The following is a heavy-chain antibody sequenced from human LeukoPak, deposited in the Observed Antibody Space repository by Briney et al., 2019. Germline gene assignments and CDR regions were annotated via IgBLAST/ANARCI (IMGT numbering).Heavy chain of an antibody. Sequence: GGSLRLSCAASGVSFSSYGMHWVRQAPGKGLEWVAFIRYDGSNKYYADSVKGRFTISRDNSKNTLYLQMNSLRAEDTAVYYCAKGSGYSFDYWGQGTLVTVSS. V-gene: IGHV3-30*02. CDR2: IRYDGSNK. CDR3: AKGSGYSFDY. CDR1: GVSFSSYG. J-gene: IGHJ4*02. D-gene: IGHD5-12*01.